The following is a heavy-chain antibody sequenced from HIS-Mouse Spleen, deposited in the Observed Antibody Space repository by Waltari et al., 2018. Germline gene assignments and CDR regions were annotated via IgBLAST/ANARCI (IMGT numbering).Heavy chain of an antibody. CDR2: ISYDGSNK. J-gene: IGHJ4*02. V-gene: IGHV3-30*18. CDR1: VFTFSSYG. Sequence: QVQLVESGGGVVKPGRSLRLACAASVFTFSSYGMHWVRQAPGKGLEWVAVISYDGSNKYYADSVKGRFTISRDNSKNTLYLQMNSLRAEDTAVYYCAKASSGWLDYWGQGTLVTVSS. CDR3: AKASSGWLDY. D-gene: IGHD6-19*01.